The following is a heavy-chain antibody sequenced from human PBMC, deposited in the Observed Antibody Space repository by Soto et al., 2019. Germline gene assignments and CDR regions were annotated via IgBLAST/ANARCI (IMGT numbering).Heavy chain of an antibody. J-gene: IGHJ4*02. V-gene: IGHV4-34*01. CDR3: ARDKITGIFDY. D-gene: IGHD2-8*02. CDR1: GGSFSGYY. Sequence: QVQLQQWGAGLLKPSETLSLTCAVYGGSFSGYYWTWIRQPPGTGLEWIGEITHVGSTNYNPSLKSRVTISVDTSKTQFSLKLTSVTAADTAVYYCARDKITGIFDYWGQGTLVTVSS. CDR2: ITHVGST.